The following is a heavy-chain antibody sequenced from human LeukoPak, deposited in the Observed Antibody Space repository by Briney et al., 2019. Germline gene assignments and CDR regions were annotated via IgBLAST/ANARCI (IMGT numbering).Heavy chain of an antibody. CDR2: MNLNSGNT. D-gene: IGHD3-10*01. V-gene: IGHV1-8*01. CDR1: GYTFTSYD. Sequence: ASVKVSCKASGYTFTSYDINWVRQATGQGLEWMGWMNLNSGNTGYAQKFQGRVTMTRNTSISTAYMELSSLRSEDTAVYYCARARGYYYGSGTRGYYYYYGMGVWGQGTTVTVSS. J-gene: IGHJ6*02. CDR3: ARARGYYYGSGTRGYYYYYGMGV.